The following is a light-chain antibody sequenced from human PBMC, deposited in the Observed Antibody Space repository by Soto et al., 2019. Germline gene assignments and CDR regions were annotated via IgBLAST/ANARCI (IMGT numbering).Light chain of an antibody. CDR3: HQYDNAPQT. CDR2: GAS. J-gene: IGKJ2*01. V-gene: IGKV3D-15*01. CDR1: QSVSSN. Sequence: EIVMTQSPATLSVSPGGRATLSCRASQSVSSNLAWYQQKPGQAPRVLIYGASKRATGIPDRFSGSGSGTDFSLTISRLEPEDFAVYYCHQYDNAPQTYGQGTKVDI.